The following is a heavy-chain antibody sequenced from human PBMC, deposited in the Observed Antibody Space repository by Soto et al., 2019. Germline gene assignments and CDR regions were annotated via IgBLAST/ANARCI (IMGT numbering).Heavy chain of an antibody. CDR1: GASLSSSSYY. Sequence: SETLSVTCTVSGASLSSSSYYWGWIRQPPGKGLEWIGSVHYSENNYFSPSLLSRVTISLDASQNQVSLNLSSVTAADTAVYFCARSRGTRNRTPFVICGQG. D-gene: IGHD1-1*01. CDR2: VHYSENN. CDR3: ARSRGTRNRTPFVI. J-gene: IGHJ3*02. V-gene: IGHV4-39*01.